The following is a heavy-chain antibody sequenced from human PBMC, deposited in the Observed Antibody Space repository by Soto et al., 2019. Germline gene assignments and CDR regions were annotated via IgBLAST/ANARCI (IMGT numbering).Heavy chain of an antibody. CDR1: GYSISSGNY. D-gene: IGHD6-6*01. Sequence: PSETLSLTCAVSGYSISSGNYWGWIRQPPGKGLEWIGSIYHSGSTYYSPSLKSRVTISVDTSKNQFSLKVGSVTAADTAVYYCARGSSDAFDYWGQGTLVTVSS. CDR3: ARGSSDAFDY. J-gene: IGHJ4*02. V-gene: IGHV4-38-2*01. CDR2: IYHSGST.